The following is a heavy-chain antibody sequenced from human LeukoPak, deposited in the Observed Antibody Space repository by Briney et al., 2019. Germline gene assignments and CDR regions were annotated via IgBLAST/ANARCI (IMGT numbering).Heavy chain of an antibody. CDR1: DYSISSGYF. J-gene: IGHJ4*02. CDR3: ARERGDSSGSHLDY. Sequence: SETLSLTCSVSDYSISSGYFWGWIRQPPGKGLEWIGIVHFGDIFYYNPSLESRITISIDTSKNQFSLKLSSVTAADTAVYYCARERGDSSGSHLDYWGQGTLVTVSS. CDR2: VHFGDIF. D-gene: IGHD3-22*01. V-gene: IGHV4-38-2*02.